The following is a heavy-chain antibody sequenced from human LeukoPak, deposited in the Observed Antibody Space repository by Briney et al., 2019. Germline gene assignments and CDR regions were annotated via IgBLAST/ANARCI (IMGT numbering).Heavy chain of an antibody. J-gene: IGHJ4*02. D-gene: IGHD6-6*01. Sequence: GGSLRLSCSASGFTVSSSYMSWVRQAPGKGLEWVSVIYSGGSTYYADSVKGRFTISRDNSKNTLYLEMNSLRIEDTAVYYCARVAFRSSSYISGIDYWGQGTLVTVSS. V-gene: IGHV3-53*01. CDR3: ARVAFRSSSYISGIDY. CDR1: GFTVSSSY. CDR2: IYSGGST.